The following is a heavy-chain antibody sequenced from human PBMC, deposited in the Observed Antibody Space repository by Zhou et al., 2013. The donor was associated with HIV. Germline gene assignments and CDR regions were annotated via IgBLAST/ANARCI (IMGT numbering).Heavy chain of an antibody. D-gene: IGHD3-22*01. CDR1: GGTFTTYD. V-gene: IGHV1-69*05. CDR3: AADSHESEGMGWMAP. CDR2: ILPDFGAP. J-gene: IGHJ5*02. Sequence: QVQLVQSGAEVKKPGSSVKVSCKASGGTFTTYDISWVRQAPGQGLEWMGGILPDFGAPSYAQKFQDRVTITTDESSSTAYMELNSLRSEDTAIYYCAADSHESEGMGWMAPWGQGTLVTVSS.